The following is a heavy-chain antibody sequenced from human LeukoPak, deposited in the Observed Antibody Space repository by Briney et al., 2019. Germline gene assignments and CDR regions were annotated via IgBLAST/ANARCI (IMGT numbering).Heavy chain of an antibody. V-gene: IGHV4-4*02. J-gene: IGHJ6*03. Sequence: SETLSLTCAVSGGSISSSNWWSWVRQPPGKGLEWIGEIYHSGSTNYNPSLKSRVTISVDKSKNQFSLKLSSVTAADTAVYYCARTRLEWLSPYYYYMDVWGKGTTVTVSS. D-gene: IGHD3-3*01. CDR2: IYHSGST. CDR1: GGSISSSNW. CDR3: ARTRLEWLSPYYYYMDV.